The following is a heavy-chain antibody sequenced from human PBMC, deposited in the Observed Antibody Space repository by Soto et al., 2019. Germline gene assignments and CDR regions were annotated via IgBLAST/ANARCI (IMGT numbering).Heavy chain of an antibody. D-gene: IGHD2-2*01. V-gene: IGHV3-23*01. J-gene: IGHJ4*02. CDR3: AKPPGYCSTTSCPVDY. Sequence: EVQLLESGGGLVQPGGSLRLSCAASGFTFSSYAMSWVRQAPGKGLEWVSVISGSSGSTYYADSVKGRFTISRDNSKNTLYLQMNSLRAEDTAVYYCAKPPGYCSTTSCPVDYWGQGTLVTVSS. CDR1: GFTFSSYA. CDR2: ISGSSGST.